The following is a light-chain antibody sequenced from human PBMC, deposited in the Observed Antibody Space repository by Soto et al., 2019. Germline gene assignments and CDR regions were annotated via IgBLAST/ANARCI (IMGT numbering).Light chain of an antibody. CDR2: EVS. Sequence: QSVLTQPPSASGSPGQSVTISCTGTSSDVGVYAYVSWYQQHPGKAPKLMIYEVSKRPSGVPDRFSGSKSGNTASLTVSGLQAEDEADYYCSSYAGNNNRVFGTGTKVNVL. CDR3: SSYAGNNNRV. CDR1: SSDVGVYAY. J-gene: IGLJ1*01. V-gene: IGLV2-8*01.